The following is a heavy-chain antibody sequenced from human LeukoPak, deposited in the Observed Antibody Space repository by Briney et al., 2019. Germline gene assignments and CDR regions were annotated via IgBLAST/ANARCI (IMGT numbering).Heavy chain of an antibody. V-gene: IGHV1-8*01. CDR1: GYTFTSFD. CDR3: ASYYGYAS. CDR2: MNPNSGNT. Sequence: GASAKVSCKTSGYTFTSFDINWVRQATGQGLEWIGWMNPNSGNTGFSQKFQGRVTMTRDTSISTAYMELSSLRSDDTAIYYCASYYGYASWGQGTLVTVSP. D-gene: IGHD3-16*01. J-gene: IGHJ5*02.